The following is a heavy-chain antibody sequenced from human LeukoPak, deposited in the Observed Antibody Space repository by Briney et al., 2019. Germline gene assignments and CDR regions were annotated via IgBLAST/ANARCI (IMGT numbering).Heavy chain of an antibody. CDR3: ATRGDVDTAMVPFGYFDL. CDR2: IYYSGST. V-gene: IGHV4-59*08. D-gene: IGHD5-18*01. CDR1: GGSISSYY. Sequence: PSETLSLTCTVSGGSISSYYWSWIRQPPGKGLEWIGYIYYSGSTNYNPSLKSRVTISVDTSKNQFSLKLSSVTAADTAVYYCATRGDVDTAMVPFGYFDLWGRGTLVTVSS. J-gene: IGHJ2*01.